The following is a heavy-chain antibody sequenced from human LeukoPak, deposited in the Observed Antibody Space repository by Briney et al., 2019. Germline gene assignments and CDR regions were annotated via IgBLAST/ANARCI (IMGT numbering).Heavy chain of an antibody. Sequence: GGSLRLSCAASGGTFSSYAISWVRQAPGQGLEWMGRIIPILGIANYAQKFQGRVTITADKSTSTAYMELSSLRSEDTAVYYCARDYGGSYLRNDYWGQGTLVTVSS. D-gene: IGHD1-26*01. CDR2: IIPILGIA. CDR3: ARDYGGSYLRNDY. CDR1: GGTFSSYA. V-gene: IGHV1-69*04. J-gene: IGHJ4*02.